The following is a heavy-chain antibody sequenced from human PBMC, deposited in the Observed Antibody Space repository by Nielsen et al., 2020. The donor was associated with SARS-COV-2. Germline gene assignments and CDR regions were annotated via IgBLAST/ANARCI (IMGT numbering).Heavy chain of an antibody. CDR1: GFTFNNFG. J-gene: IGHJ6*02. CDR2: ISYEGSKK. V-gene: IGHV3-30*03. D-gene: IGHD3-10*01. CDR3: ARGSGMGV. Sequence: GESLKISCAASGFTFNNFGFYWVRQAPGKGLEWVASISYEGSKKYYADSLTGRFTVSRDTSKNTVYLQMNSLRADDTARYYCARGSGMGVWGQGTAVIVSS.